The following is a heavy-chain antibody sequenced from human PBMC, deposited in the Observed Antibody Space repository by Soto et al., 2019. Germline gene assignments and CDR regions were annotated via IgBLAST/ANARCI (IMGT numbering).Heavy chain of an antibody. CDR3: ARDRTYYDFWRGLGAGDY. V-gene: IGHV3-21*01. D-gene: IGHD3-3*01. Sequence: EVQLVESGGGLVKPGGSLRLSCAASGFTFSSYSMNWVRQAPGKGLEWVSSISSSSSYIYYADSVKGRCTISRDNAKNSRYRQMNSLRAEDTAVYYCARDRTYYDFWRGLGAGDYWGQGTLVTVSS. CDR1: GFTFSSYS. CDR2: ISSSSSYI. J-gene: IGHJ4*02.